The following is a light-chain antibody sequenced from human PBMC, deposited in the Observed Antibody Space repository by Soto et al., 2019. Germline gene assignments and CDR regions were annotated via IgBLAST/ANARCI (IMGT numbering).Light chain of an antibody. CDR3: QQRSTWPT. CDR1: ESVDFH. CDR2: DAS. V-gene: IGKV3-11*01. J-gene: IGKJ5*01. Sequence: EIVLTQSPGTLSLSPGKRATLSCRASESVDFHLAWYQQKPGQAPRLLIYDASVRATGTPARFSGSGSGTAFTLTISSIEPEDFALYYCQQRSTWPTFGQGTRLEIK.